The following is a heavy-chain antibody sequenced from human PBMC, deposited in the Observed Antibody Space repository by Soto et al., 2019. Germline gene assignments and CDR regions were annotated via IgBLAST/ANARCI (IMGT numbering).Heavy chain of an antibody. CDR3: ARGVDPRIAAAASVPGRWGMDV. Sequence: QVQLVESGGGVVQPGRSLRLSCAASGFTFSSYGMHWVRQAPGKGLEWVAVIWYDGSNKYYADSVKGRFTISRDNSKNTLYLQMNSLRAEDTAVYYCARGVDPRIAAAASVPGRWGMDVWGQGTTVTVSS. CDR2: IWYDGSNK. CDR1: GFTFSSYG. D-gene: IGHD6-13*01. J-gene: IGHJ6*02. V-gene: IGHV3-33*01.